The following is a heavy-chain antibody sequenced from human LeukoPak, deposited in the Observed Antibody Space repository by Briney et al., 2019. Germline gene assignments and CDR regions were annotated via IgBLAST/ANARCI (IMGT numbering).Heavy chain of an antibody. V-gene: IGHV3-23*01. D-gene: IGHD3-22*01. J-gene: IGHJ4*02. CDR1: GFTFSSYA. Sequence: GGSLRLSCAASGFTFSSYAVSWVRQAPGKGLEWVSTISGSGGSTYYADSVKGRFTISRDNAKNSLYLQMNSLRAEDTAVYYCARDANYYDSSGYPRVFPDYWGQGTLVTVSS. CDR2: ISGSGGST. CDR3: ARDANYYDSSGYPRVFPDY.